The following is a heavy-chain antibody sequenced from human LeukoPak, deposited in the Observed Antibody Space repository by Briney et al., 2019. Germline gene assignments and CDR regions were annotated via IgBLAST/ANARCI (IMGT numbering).Heavy chain of an antibody. Sequence: GGSLRLSCAASGFTFSSYSMNWVRQAPGKGLEWVSYISSSSSTIYYADSVKGRFTISRDNAKNSLYLQMNSLRAEDTAVYYCARHIHYYDSSGDYYWGQGTLVTVSS. CDR1: GFTFSSYS. J-gene: IGHJ4*02. CDR3: ARHIHYYDSSGDYY. V-gene: IGHV3-48*04. D-gene: IGHD3-22*01. CDR2: ISSSSSTI.